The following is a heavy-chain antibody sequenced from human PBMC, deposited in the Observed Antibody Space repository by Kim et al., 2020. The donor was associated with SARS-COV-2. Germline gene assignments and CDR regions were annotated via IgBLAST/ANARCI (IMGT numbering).Heavy chain of an antibody. CDR2: IKQDGSEK. CDR3: AREVVPAALYYYYGMDV. V-gene: IGHV3-7*03. J-gene: IGHJ6*02. CDR1: GFTFSSYW. D-gene: IGHD2-2*01. Sequence: GGSLRLSCAASGFTFSSYWMSWVRQAPGKGLEWVANIKQDGSEKYYVDSVKGRFTISRDNAKNSLYLQMNSLRAEDTAVYYCAREVVPAALYYYYGMDVWGQGTTVTVSS.